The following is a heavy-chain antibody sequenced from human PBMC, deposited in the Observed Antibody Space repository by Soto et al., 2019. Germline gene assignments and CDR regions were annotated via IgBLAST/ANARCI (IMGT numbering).Heavy chain of an antibody. CDR3: ARLPGPLVAVLYICPLDGREAMSDVDV. CDR2: VSFDGSNK. V-gene: IGHV3-30-3*01. CDR1: GFTFNYYP. D-gene: IGHD6-19*01. J-gene: IGHJ6*01. Sequence: QMQLVESGGGVVQPGGSLRLSCAASGFTFNYYPMHWVRQAPGKGLEWVAVVSFDGSNKYYADSVKGRFTISKDNSKNTLYLQMNSLRREDTAVYYCARLPGPLVAVLYICPLDGREAMSDVDVW.